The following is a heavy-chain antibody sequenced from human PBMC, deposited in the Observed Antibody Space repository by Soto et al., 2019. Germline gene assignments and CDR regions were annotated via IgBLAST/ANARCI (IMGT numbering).Heavy chain of an antibody. D-gene: IGHD6-19*01. CDR1: GYTFTNYY. V-gene: IGHV1-46*01. CDR2: INPNGGST. J-gene: IGHJ3*02. Sequence: ASVKVSCKASGYTFTNYYIDWVRQAPGQGLEWMGIINPNGGSTTYVQKFQGRVTITRDTSASTAYMELSSLRSEDTAVYYCARVVQWLVRGAFDIWGQGTMVNVSS. CDR3: ARVVQWLVRGAFDI.